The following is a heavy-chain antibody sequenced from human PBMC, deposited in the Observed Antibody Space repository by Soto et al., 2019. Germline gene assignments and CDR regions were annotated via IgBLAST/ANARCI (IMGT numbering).Heavy chain of an antibody. J-gene: IGHJ4*02. D-gene: IGHD2-8*01. CDR3: AKGPPLLMVYPVLDS. Sequence: LRLSCAASEFTFSKHGMHWVRQAPGKGLEWVAVISYDGSNKYYGDSVKDRFTISRDNSKNTLYLHMNSLRPEDTAVYFCAKGPPLLMVYPVLDSWGQGTLVTVSS. CDR1: EFTFSKHG. V-gene: IGHV3-30*18. CDR2: ISYDGSNK.